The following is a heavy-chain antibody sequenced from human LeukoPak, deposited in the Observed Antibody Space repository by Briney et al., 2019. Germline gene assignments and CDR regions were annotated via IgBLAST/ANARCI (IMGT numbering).Heavy chain of an antibody. CDR1: GFTFSSYA. CDR2: ISGSGGST. Sequence: PGGSLRLSCAASGFTFSSYAMSCVRQAPGKGLEWVSDISGSGGSTYYADSVKGRFTISRDNSKNTLYLQMNSLRAEDTAVYYCAKGGDFWSEIDYWGQGTLVTVSS. V-gene: IGHV3-23*01. D-gene: IGHD3-3*01. J-gene: IGHJ4*02. CDR3: AKGGDFWSEIDY.